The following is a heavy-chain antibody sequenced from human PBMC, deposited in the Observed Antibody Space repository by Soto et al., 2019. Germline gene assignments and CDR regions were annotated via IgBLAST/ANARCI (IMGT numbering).Heavy chain of an antibody. V-gene: IGHV3-30-3*01. D-gene: IGHD3-10*01. CDR3: ARDSPYYYGSGPSSSGMDV. J-gene: IGHJ6*02. CDR2: ISYDGSNK. CDR1: GFTFSSYA. Sequence: GGSLRLSCAASGFTFSSYAMHWVRQAPGKGLEWVAVISYDGSNKYYADSVKGRFTISRDNSKNTLYLQMNSLRAEDTAVYYCARDSPYYYGSGPSSSGMDVWGQGTTVTVSS.